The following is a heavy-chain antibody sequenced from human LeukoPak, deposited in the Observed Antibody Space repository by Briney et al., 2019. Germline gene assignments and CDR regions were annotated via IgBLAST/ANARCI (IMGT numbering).Heavy chain of an antibody. D-gene: IGHD2-2*01. CDR2: IYYSGST. J-gene: IGHJ4*02. V-gene: IGHV4-59*01. CDR1: GGSISSYY. Sequence: SETLSLTCTVSGGSISSYYWSWIRQPPGKGLEWIGYIYYSGSTNYNPSLKSRLTISVDTSKNQFSLELSSVTAADTAVYYCARGIYCSSSSCYYYFDYWGQGTLVTVSS. CDR3: ARGIYCSSSSCYYYFDY.